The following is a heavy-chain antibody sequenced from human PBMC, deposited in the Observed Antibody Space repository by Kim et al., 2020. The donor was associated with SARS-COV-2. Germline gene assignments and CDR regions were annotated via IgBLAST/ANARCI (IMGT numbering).Heavy chain of an antibody. J-gene: IGHJ4*02. CDR2: IYYSGST. CDR3: ARGGWFGSRNWGYFDY. Sequence: SETLSLTCTVSGGSISSGGYYWSWIRQHPGKGLEWIGYIYYSGSTYYNPSLKSRVTISVDTSKNQFSLKLSSVTAADTAVYYCARGGWFGSRNWGYFDYCGQGTLVTVSS. CDR1: GGSISSGGYY. D-gene: IGHD3-10*01. V-gene: IGHV4-31*03.